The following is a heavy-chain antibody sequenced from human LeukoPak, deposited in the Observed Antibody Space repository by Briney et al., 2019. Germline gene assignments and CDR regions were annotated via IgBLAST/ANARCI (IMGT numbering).Heavy chain of an antibody. D-gene: IGHD3-16*01. V-gene: IGHV4-34*01. CDR3: ARDDGIRSFDY. CDR2: INHSGST. J-gene: IGHJ4*02. CDR1: GGSFSGYY. Sequence: SETLSLTCAVYGGSFSGYYWSWIRQPPGKGLEWIGEINHSGSTNYNPSLKSRVTISVDKSKNQFSLKLSSVTAADTAVYYCARDDGIRSFDYWGQGTLVTVSS.